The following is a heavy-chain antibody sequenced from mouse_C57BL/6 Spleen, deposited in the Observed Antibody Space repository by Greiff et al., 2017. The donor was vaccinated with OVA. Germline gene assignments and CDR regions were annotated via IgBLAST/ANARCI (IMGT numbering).Heavy chain of an antibody. CDR3: ARYWDFDY. V-gene: IGHV1-85*01. CDR2: IYPRDGSP. D-gene: IGHD4-1*01. CDR1: GYTFPSYD. Sequence: VQLQESGPELVKPGASVKLSCKASGYTFPSYDINWVKQRPGQGLEWIGWIYPRDGSPKYNEKFKGKATLTVHTSSSTAYMELHSLTSEDSAVYFCARYWDFDYWGQGTTLTVSS. J-gene: IGHJ2*01.